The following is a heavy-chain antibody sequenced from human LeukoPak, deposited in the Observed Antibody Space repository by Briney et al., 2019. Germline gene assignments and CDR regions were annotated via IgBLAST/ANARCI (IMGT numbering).Heavy chain of an antibody. CDR3: ARHPLKAYVSDWFDP. Sequence: PSEALSLTCTVSGGSISSRSYYWGWRRQPPGKGLEWISSIFYSGSTYHNPSLKSRVNISVDTSKSQFSLKLSSVTAADTAVYFCARHPLKAYVSDWFDPWGQGTLVTVSS. D-gene: IGHD3-10*02. CDR1: GGSISSRSYY. J-gene: IGHJ5*02. CDR2: IFYSGST. V-gene: IGHV4-39*01.